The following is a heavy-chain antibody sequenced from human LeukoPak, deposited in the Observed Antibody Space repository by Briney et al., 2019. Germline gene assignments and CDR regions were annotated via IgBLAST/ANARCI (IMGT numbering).Heavy chain of an antibody. V-gene: IGHV3-48*03. Sequence: GGSLRLSCAASGFTFSSYEMNWVRQAPGKGLEWVSYISSSGSTIYYADSVKGRFTISRDNAKNSLYLQMNSLRAEDTAVYYCARDPAYCTNGVCHKVFDYWGQGTLVTVSS. J-gene: IGHJ4*02. D-gene: IGHD2-8*01. CDR2: ISSSGSTI. CDR3: ARDPAYCTNGVCHKVFDY. CDR1: GFTFSSYE.